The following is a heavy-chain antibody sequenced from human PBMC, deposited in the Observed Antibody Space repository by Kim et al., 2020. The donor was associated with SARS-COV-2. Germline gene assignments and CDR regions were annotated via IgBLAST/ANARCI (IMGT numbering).Heavy chain of an antibody. CDR3: ARARTLSTGSYCSSTSCYPSKYNWFDP. CDR1: GGSISSGGYY. CDR2: IYYSGST. J-gene: IGHJ5*02. V-gene: IGHV4-31*03. D-gene: IGHD2-2*01. Sequence: SETLSLTCTVSGGSISSGGYYWSWIRQHPGKGLEWIGYIYYSGSTYYNPSLKSRVTISVDTSKNQFSLKLSSVTAADTAVYYCARARTLSTGSYCSSTSCYPSKYNWFDPWGQGTLVTVSS.